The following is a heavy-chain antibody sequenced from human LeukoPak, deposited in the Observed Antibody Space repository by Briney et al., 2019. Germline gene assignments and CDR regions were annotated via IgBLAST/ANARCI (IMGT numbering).Heavy chain of an antibody. J-gene: IGHJ3*02. V-gene: IGHV4-59*01. CDR2: IYYSGST. CDR1: GGSISSYY. D-gene: IGHD2-2*02. Sequence: SETLSLTCTVSGGSISSYYWSWIRQPPGKGLEWIGYIYYSGSTNYNPSLKSRVTISVDTSKNQFSLKLSSVTAADTAVYYCAREERYCSSTSCYRGAFDIWGQGTMVTVSS. CDR3: AREERYCSSTSCYRGAFDI.